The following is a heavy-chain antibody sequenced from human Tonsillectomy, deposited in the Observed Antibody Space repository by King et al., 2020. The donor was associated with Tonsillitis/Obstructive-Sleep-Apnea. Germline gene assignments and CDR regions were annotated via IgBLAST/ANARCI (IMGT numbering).Heavy chain of an antibody. V-gene: IGHV3-33*01. Sequence: QLVQSGGGVVQPGRSLRVSCAASGFTFSSYGMHWVRQAPGKGLEWVAVIWYDGSKKHYADSVKGRFTISRDNSKNTLYLQMNSLRAEDTAVYYCARDESYCSGGSCLYYYYYGMDVWGQGTTVTVSS. CDR2: IWYDGSKK. CDR1: GFTFSSYG. J-gene: IGHJ6*02. D-gene: IGHD2-15*01. CDR3: ARDESYCSGGSCLYYYYYGMDV.